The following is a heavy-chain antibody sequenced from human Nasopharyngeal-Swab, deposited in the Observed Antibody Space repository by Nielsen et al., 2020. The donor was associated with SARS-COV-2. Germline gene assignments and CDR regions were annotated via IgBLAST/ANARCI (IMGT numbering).Heavy chain of an antibody. Sequence: SVKVSCKASGGTFSSYAFSWVRQAPGQGLEWMGGIIPFFATTNFAQKFQGRVTITADESTSTAYMELSSLRSEDTAMYYCARTAARPTRLYYFDYWGQGTLVTVSS. V-gene: IGHV1-69*13. CDR1: GGTFSSYA. CDR2: IIPFFATT. D-gene: IGHD6-6*01. CDR3: ARTAARPTRLYYFDY. J-gene: IGHJ4*02.